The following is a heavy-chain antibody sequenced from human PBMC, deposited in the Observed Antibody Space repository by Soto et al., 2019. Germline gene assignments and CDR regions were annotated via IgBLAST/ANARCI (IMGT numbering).Heavy chain of an antibody. CDR2: ISWNSANM. J-gene: IGHJ6*02. D-gene: IGHD3-16*01. Sequence: EVQLVESGGGLVQPGRSLRLSCAASGFTFDDYAMHWVRQAPGKGLEWVSGISWNSANMNYADSVKARFTISRDNAKNYLSLQMNSLREEDTALYYCAKDISGRGSYYYYYGMDVWGQGTTVTVSS. CDR3: AKDISGRGSYYYYYGMDV. V-gene: IGHV3-9*01. CDR1: GFTFDDYA.